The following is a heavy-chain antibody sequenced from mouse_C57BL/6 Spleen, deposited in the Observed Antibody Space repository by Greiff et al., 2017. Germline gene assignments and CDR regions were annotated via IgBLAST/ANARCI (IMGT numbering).Heavy chain of an antibody. CDR2: IDPSDSYT. Sequence: QVQLKQPGAELVMPGASVKLSCKASGYTFTSYWMHWVKQRPGQGLEWIGEIDPSDSYTNYNPKFKGKSTLTVDKSSSTAYMQLSSLTSEDSAVYYCASQANWDKGGYFDDWGQGTTLTVSS. J-gene: IGHJ2*01. CDR1: GYTFTSYW. D-gene: IGHD4-1*01. CDR3: ASQANWDKGGYFDD. V-gene: IGHV1-69*01.